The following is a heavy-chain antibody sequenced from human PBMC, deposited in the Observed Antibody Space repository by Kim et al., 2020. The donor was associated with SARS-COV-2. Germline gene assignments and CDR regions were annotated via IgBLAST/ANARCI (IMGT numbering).Heavy chain of an antibody. Sequence: GGSLRLSCAASGFTFSSYAMSWVRQAPGKGLEWVSAISGSGGSTYYADSVKGRFTISRDNSKNTLYLQMNSLRAEDTAVYYCAKVVVEWSSVVGALDAFDIWGQGTMVTVSS. V-gene: IGHV3-23*01. CDR1: GFTFSSYA. CDR3: AKVVVEWSSVVGALDAFDI. J-gene: IGHJ3*02. CDR2: ISGSGGST. D-gene: IGHD1-26*01.